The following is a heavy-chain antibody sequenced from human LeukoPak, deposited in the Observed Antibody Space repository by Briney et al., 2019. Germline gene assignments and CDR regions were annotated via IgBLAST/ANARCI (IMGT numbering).Heavy chain of an antibody. V-gene: IGHV4-4*07. CDR2: IYASGST. Sequence: SETLSLTCTVSGGSISSYYWSWIRQPAGKGLEWIGRIYASGSTNYNPSLKSRVTMSVDTSKNQFSLKLSSVTAADTAVYYCARGYCSGGSCLGWFDPWGQGTLVTVSS. CDR3: ARGYCSGGSCLGWFDP. D-gene: IGHD2-15*01. J-gene: IGHJ5*02. CDR1: GGSISSYY.